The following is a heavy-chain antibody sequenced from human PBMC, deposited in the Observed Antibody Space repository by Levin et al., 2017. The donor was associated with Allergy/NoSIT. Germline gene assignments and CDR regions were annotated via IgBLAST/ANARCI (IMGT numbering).Heavy chain of an antibody. D-gene: IGHD3-16*02. J-gene: IGHJ5*02. CDR1: GGSLGGYY. V-gene: IGHV4-34*01. CDR2: IHNSGGT. Sequence: RSQTLSLTCAVYGGSLGGYYWTWIRQPPGRGLEWIGEIHNSGGTNYNPSLKSRVTISLDTSKNQFSLKLRSVTAADRAVYYCARRVRYYDYVWGSYRYTWFDPWGQGTLVTVSS. CDR3: ARRVRYYDYVWGSYRYTWFDP.